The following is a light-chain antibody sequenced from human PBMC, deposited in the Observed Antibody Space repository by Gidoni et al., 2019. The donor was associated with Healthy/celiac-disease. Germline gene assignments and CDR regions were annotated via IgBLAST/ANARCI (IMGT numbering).Light chain of an antibody. J-gene: IGKJ4*01. Sequence: DIQMTKSPSSLSASVGDRVTITCQASQDISNYLNWYQQKPGKAPKLLIYDASNLETGVPSRFSGSGSGTDFTFTISSLQPEDIATYYCQQYDNLPVTFGGGTKVEIK. CDR3: QQYDNLPVT. V-gene: IGKV1-33*01. CDR2: DAS. CDR1: QDISNY.